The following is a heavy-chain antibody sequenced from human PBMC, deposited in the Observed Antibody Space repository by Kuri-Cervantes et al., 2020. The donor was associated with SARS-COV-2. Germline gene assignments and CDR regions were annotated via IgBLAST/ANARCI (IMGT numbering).Heavy chain of an antibody. CDR2: INPNSGGT. CDR1: GYTFTGYY. D-gene: IGHD1-26*01. V-gene: IGHV1-2*02. CDR3: ASGSGSYGNPSDY. Sequence: ASVKVSCKASGYTFTGYYMHWVRQAPGQGLEWMGWINPNSGGTNYTQKFQGRVTMTRDTSISTAYMELSRLRSDDTAVYYCASGSGSYGNPSDYWGQGTLVTVSS. J-gene: IGHJ4*02.